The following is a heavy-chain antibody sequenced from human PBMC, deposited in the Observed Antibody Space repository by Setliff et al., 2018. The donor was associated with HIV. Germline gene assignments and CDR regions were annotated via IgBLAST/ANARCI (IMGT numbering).Heavy chain of an antibody. J-gene: IGHJ4*02. D-gene: IGHD3-22*01. CDR2: VYYTGST. CDR3: ARADYESGTYYLDY. V-gene: IGHV4-59*01. CDR1: GASISDYY. Sequence: PSETLSLTCTVSGASISDYYWSWVRQPPGKGLEWIGYVYYTGSTSFNPSLNSRLSMSVDTSKKNFSMRLSSVTAADTAIYYCARADYESGTYYLDYWGRGTLVTVSS.